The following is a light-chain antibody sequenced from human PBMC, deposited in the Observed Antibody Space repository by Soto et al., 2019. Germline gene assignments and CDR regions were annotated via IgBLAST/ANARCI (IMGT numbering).Light chain of an antibody. Sequence: EIVLAQSPATLSLSPGERATLSCRASQSVSIYLAWYQQKPGQAPRLLIYAASNRATGIPATFSGSGSGTDFTLTISSLEPEAFAVYYCQQRSNWPPKITFGQGTRLEIK. CDR1: QSVSIY. CDR3: QQRSNWPPKIT. CDR2: AAS. J-gene: IGKJ5*01. V-gene: IGKV3-11*01.